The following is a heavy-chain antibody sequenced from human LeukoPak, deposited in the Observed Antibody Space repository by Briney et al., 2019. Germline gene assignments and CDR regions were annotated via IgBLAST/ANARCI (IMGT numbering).Heavy chain of an antibody. CDR2: IRNTGDRT. Sequence: GGSLRLSCVTSGFAFKDYDMNWVRQAPGKGLEWVSAIRNTGDRTYYAESVKGRFSISRDNSKNTLYLQMNSLRLEDTAIYFCAKTIAAAGTIGAFDIWGQGTMVTVSS. CDR3: AKTIAAAGTIGAFDI. D-gene: IGHD6-13*01. V-gene: IGHV3-23*01. J-gene: IGHJ3*02. CDR1: GFAFKDYD.